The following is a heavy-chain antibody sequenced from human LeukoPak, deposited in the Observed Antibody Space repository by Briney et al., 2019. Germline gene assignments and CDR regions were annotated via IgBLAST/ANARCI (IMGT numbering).Heavy chain of an antibody. D-gene: IGHD2-8*02. CDR3: AKGLVGTEYFQH. J-gene: IGHJ1*01. V-gene: IGHV3-30*18. CDR1: GFTFSGYG. Sequence: GRSLRLSCVASGFTFSGYGMHWVRQAPGKGLEWVAVISYDGSIEYYAESVKGRFTISRDNSKNTLSLQMNSLRAEDTAVYHCAKGLVGTEYFQHWGQGTLVTVSS. CDR2: ISYDGSIE.